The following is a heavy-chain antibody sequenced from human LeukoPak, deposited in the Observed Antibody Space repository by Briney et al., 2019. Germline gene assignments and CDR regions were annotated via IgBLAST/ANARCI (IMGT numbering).Heavy chain of an antibody. J-gene: IGHJ2*01. V-gene: IGHV3-21*01. D-gene: IGHD1-26*01. CDR1: GFTFDDYG. CDR3: AKDSRPLGAKGYFDL. Sequence: GGSLRLSCAASGFTFDDYGMSWVRQAPGKGLEWVSSISSSSSYIYYADSVKGRFTISRDNSKNTLYLQMNSLRAEDTAVYYCAKDSRPLGAKGYFDLWGRGTLVTVSS. CDR2: ISSSSSYI.